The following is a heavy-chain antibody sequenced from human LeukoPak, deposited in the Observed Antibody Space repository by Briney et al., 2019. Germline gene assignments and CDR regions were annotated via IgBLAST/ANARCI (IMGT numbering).Heavy chain of an antibody. CDR2: ISGSGGST. CDR3: AKDQIAAHYYYNYYGMDV. J-gene: IGHJ6*02. Sequence: GESLRLSCAASGFTFDDYAMNWVRQVPGRGLEWVSAISGSGGSTYYADSVKGRFTISRDNSKNTLYLQMNSLRAEDTAVYYCAKDQIAAHYYYNYYGMDVWGQGTTVTVSS. D-gene: IGHD6-13*01. CDR1: GFTFDDYA. V-gene: IGHV3-23*01.